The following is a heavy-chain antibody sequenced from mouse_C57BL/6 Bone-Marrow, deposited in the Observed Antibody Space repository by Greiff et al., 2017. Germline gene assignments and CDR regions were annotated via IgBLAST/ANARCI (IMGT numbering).Heavy chain of an antibody. J-gene: IGHJ4*01. CDR2: IDPENGDT. V-gene: IGHV14-4*01. CDR3: TAYSNPYYAMDY. D-gene: IGHD2-5*01. CDR1: GFNIKDDY. Sequence: VQLQQSGAELVRPGASVKLSCTASGFNIKDDYMHWVKQRPEQGLEWIGWIDPENGDTEYASKFQGKATITADTSSNTAYLQLSSVTSEDTAVYYCTAYSNPYYAMDYWGQGTSVTVSS.